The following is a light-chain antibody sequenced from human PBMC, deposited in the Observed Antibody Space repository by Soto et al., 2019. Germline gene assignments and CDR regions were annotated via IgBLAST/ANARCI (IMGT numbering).Light chain of an antibody. Sequence: QSVLTQPASVSGSPGQSITISCTGTSSDVGSYNYVSWYQHHPGKVPKLMIYDVTNRPSGVSDRFSGSKSGNTASLTISGLQAEDEADYYCSSYTSSRTLVFGSGTRSPS. CDR2: DVT. J-gene: IGLJ1*01. CDR1: SSDVGSYNY. CDR3: SSYTSSRTLV. V-gene: IGLV2-14*03.